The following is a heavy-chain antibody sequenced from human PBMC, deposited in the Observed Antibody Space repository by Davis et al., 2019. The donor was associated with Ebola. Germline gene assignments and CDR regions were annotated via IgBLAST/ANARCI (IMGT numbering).Heavy chain of an antibody. V-gene: IGHV3-23*01. CDR1: GFIFSTYV. CDR2: HGTSADT. Sequence: GESLKISCSASGFIFSTYVMSWVRQAPGKGLEWVSTHGTSADTYYADSVKGRFTISRDNSKNTLYLQMNGLRVEDTAIYYCAKDNRNIWSEVWGQGTMVTVSS. D-gene: IGHD2/OR15-2a*01. J-gene: IGHJ3*01. CDR3: AKDNRNIWSEV.